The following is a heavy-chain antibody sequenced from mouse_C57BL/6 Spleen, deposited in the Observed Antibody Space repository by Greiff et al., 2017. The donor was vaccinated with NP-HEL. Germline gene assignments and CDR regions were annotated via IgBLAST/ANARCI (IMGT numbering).Heavy chain of an antibody. Sequence: QVQLQQPGAELVMPGASVKLSCKASGYTFTSYWMHWVKQRTGQGLEWIGEIDPSDSYTNYNQKFKGKSTLTVDKSSSTAYMQLSSLTSEDSAVYYCARSATTVHFDYWGQGTTLTVSS. CDR3: ARSATTVHFDY. J-gene: IGHJ2*01. D-gene: IGHD1-1*01. CDR2: IDPSDSYT. V-gene: IGHV1-69*01. CDR1: GYTFTSYW.